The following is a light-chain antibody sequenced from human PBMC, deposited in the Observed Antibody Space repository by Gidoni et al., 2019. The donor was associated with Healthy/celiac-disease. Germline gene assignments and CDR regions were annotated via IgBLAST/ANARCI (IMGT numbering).Light chain of an antibody. V-gene: IGKV3-11*01. Sequence: EIVLTHSPATLSLSPGERATLSCRASQSVSSYLAWYQQKPGQAPRLLIDDASNRATGIPARFSGSGSGTDFTLTISSLEPEDSAVYYGQQRSNWLTFGGGTKVEIK. CDR1: QSVSSY. CDR3: QQRSNWLT. J-gene: IGKJ4*01. CDR2: DAS.